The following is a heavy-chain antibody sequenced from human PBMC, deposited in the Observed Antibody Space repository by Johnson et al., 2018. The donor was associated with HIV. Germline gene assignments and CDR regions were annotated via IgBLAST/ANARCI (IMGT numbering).Heavy chain of an antibody. Sequence: QVQLVESGGGLVQPGGSLRLSCAVSGFTFSSYAMHWVRQAPGKGLEWVALISYDGSNKYYADSVKGRFTISRDNSKNTLYLQMNSLRAEDTAVYYCARLFGELFLGAFDIWSQGTMVTVSS. V-gene: IGHV3-30-3*01. CDR1: GFTFSSYA. CDR3: ARLFGELFLGAFDI. J-gene: IGHJ3*02. D-gene: IGHD3-10*01. CDR2: ISYDGSNK.